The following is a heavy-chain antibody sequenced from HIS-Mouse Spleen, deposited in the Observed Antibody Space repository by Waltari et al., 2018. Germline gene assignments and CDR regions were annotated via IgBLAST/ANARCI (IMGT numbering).Heavy chain of an antibody. CDR2: IYYSGST. V-gene: IGHV4-39*07. CDR3: AREIPYSSSWYDWYFDL. CDR1: GGSISSSSYS. J-gene: IGHJ2*01. Sequence: QLQLQESGPGLVKPSETLSLTCTVPGGSISSSSYSWGWIRQPPGKGLGWIGSIYYSGSTYYNPSLKSRVTISVDTSKNQFSLKLSSVTAADTAVYYCAREIPYSSSWYDWYFDLWGRGTLVTVSS. D-gene: IGHD6-13*01.